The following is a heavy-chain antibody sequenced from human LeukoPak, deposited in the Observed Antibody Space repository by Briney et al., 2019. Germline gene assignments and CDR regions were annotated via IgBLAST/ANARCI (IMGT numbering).Heavy chain of an antibody. CDR1: GFTFNTYA. V-gene: IGHV3-30*18. J-gene: IGHJ5*01. Sequence: QTGGSLSLSCVTSGFTFNTYAMHWVRQAPGMGLEWVAVMSYNGDKRIYVDSVKGRFTISRDNSKDTLYLQMDSLRAEDTAVYYCAKGQGAYSSSAYSNRLFDSWGQGIQVTASS. CDR2: MSYNGDKR. D-gene: IGHD3-22*01. CDR3: AKGQGAYSSSAYSNRLFDS.